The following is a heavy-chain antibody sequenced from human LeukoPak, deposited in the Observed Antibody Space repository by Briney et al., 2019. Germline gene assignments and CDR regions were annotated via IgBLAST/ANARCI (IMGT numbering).Heavy chain of an antibody. D-gene: IGHD3-10*01. CDR3: ARARPKNMVRGLIMRRESRYYFDY. Sequence: GGSLRLSCAASGFTVSSNYMSWVRQAPGKGLEWVSVIYSGGSTYYADSVKGRFTISRDNSKSTLYIQMNSLRAEDTAVYYCARARPKNMVRGLIMRRESRYYFDYWGQGTLVTVSS. J-gene: IGHJ4*02. CDR1: GFTVSSNY. CDR2: IYSGGST. V-gene: IGHV3-53*01.